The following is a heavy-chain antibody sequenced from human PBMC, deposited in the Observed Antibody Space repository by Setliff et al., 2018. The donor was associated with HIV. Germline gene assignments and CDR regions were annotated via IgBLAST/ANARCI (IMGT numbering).Heavy chain of an antibody. V-gene: IGHV3-48*03. CDR2: INSRGDSD. J-gene: IGHJ4*02. D-gene: IGHD2-15*01. CDR1: GFTFRSYE. Sequence: LSLTCAVSGFTFRSYEMSWVRQAPGKGLEWISYINSRGDSDHYADSVKGRFTISRDNSKNTLYLRMNSLRLEDTAVYYCARGPDCSGGSCYLGFDNWGQGTLVTVSS. CDR3: ARGPDCSGGSCYLGFDN.